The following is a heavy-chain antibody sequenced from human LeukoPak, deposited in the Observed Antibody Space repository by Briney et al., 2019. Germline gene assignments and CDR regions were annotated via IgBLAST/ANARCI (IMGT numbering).Heavy chain of an antibody. Sequence: PSETLSLTCTVSGGSISIYYWSWIRQPPGKGLEWIGDIYYSGGTNYNPSLKSRVTISVYKSKTQFSLKLSSVTAADTAVYYCARGVYSSSWYADYWGQGTLVTVSS. D-gene: IGHD6-13*01. CDR2: IYYSGGT. J-gene: IGHJ4*02. V-gene: IGHV4-59*12. CDR1: GGSISIYY. CDR3: ARGVYSSSWYADY.